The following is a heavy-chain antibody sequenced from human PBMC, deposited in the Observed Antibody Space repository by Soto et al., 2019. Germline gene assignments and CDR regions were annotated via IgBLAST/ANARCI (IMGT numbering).Heavy chain of an antibody. V-gene: IGHV4-34*01. CDR1: GGSFSGYQ. D-gene: IGHD3-10*01. CDR3: ARGLIVWFGELSRRGGYYYYMDV. Sequence: QVQLQQWGAGLLKPSETLSLTCAVYGGSFSGYQWSWIRQTPGKGLEWIGEINDSGNINYNPSLKSRVTILVDTAKKQISLKLRSVTAADTAVYYCARGLIVWFGELSRRGGYYYYMDVWGKGTTVTVSS. CDR2: INDSGNI. J-gene: IGHJ6*03.